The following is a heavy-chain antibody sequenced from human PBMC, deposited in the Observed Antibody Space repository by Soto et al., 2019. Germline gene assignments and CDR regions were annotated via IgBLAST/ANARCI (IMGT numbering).Heavy chain of an antibody. V-gene: IGHV3-23*01. CDR1: GFSITSFA. J-gene: IGHJ4*02. CDR2: ISASGGST. Sequence: GGSLRLSCVASGFSITSFAMSWVRQAPGKGLEWASAISASGGSTYADSVKGRFTISRDNSKNTLYLQMNSLRVEDTAVCYCAKVLSSGSYSGALEYWGQGALVTVSS. D-gene: IGHD1-26*01. CDR3: AKVLSSGSYSGALEY.